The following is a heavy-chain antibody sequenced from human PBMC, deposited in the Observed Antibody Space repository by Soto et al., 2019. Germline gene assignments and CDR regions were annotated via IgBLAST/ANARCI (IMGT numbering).Heavy chain of an antibody. CDR1: GYSFTSYW. J-gene: IGHJ3*02. Sequence: GALKSSCKGSGYSFTSYWIGWVRQMPGKGLEWMGIIYPGDSDTRYSPSFQGQVTISADKSISTAYLQWSSLKASDTAMYYCASSGYFKDDFDIRGQGTMGTVSS. CDR2: IYPGDSDT. D-gene: IGHD3-22*01. CDR3: ASSGYFKDDFDI. V-gene: IGHV5-51*01.